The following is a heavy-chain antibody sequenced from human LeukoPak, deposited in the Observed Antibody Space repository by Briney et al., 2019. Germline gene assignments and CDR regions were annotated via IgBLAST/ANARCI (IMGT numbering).Heavy chain of an antibody. J-gene: IGHJ4*02. CDR1: GFSLSEYG. D-gene: IGHD3-22*01. CDR2: VSYDGGQK. CDR3: ARDRINMMVLGHDSGLDC. V-gene: IGHV3-30*19. Sequence: GGSLRLSCVGSGFSLSEYGIHRARQAPGKGLEWVAVVSYDGGQKYYADSVKGRFTISRDTSSDTVSLQMNSLRVEDTAVYYCARDRINMMVLGHDSGLDCWGQGTLVTVSS.